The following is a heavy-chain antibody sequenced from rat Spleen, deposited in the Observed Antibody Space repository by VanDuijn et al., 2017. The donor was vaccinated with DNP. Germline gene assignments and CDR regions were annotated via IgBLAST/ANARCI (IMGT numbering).Heavy chain of an antibody. V-gene: IGHV5S11*01. CDR3: ARHGSSPYYWYFDF. J-gene: IGHJ1*01. D-gene: IGHD1-2*01. CDR2: ITASGGAT. CDR1: GFTFSNYG. Sequence: EVQLVESGGGLVQPGRSLKLSCAASGFTFSNYGMAWVRQAPKKGLEWVATITASGGATYYRDSVKGRFTISRDNAKSTLYLQMDSLRSEETATYYCARHGSSPYYWYFDFWGPGTMVTVSS.